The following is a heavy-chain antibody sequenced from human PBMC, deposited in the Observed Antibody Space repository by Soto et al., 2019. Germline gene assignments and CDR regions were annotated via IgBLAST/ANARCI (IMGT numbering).Heavy chain of an antibody. CDR1: GDSVSSNSAA. J-gene: IGHJ4*01. CDR3: ASSTGAGSYGYFDF. D-gene: IGHD5-18*01. Sequence: SQTLSLTCAISGDSVSSNSAAWNWIRQSPSRGLEWLGRTLYRSKWYNDYALSVKSRITVNPDTSKNQFSLQLNSVTSEDTAVYYCASSTGAGSYGYFDFWGRGILVNVSS. V-gene: IGHV6-1*01. CDR2: TLYRSKWYN.